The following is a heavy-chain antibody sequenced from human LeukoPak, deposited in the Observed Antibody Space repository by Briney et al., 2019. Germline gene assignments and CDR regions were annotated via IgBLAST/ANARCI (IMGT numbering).Heavy chain of an antibody. Sequence: ASVKVSRKASGGTFSSYAISWVRQAPGQGLEWMGGIIPIFGTANYAQKFQGRVTITADKSTSTAYMELSSLRSEDTAVYYCARAFDRSNSPTGFDYWGQGTLVTVSS. J-gene: IGHJ4*02. V-gene: IGHV1-69*06. CDR2: IIPIFGTA. D-gene: IGHD2-8*02. CDR1: GGTFSSYA. CDR3: ARAFDRSNSPTGFDY.